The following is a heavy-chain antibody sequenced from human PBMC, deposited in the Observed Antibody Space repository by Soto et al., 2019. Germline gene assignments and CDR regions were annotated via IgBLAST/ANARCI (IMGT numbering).Heavy chain of an antibody. J-gene: IGHJ4*02. CDR2: ISAYNGNT. Sequence: GASVKVSCKASGYTFTSYGISWVRQAPGQGLEWMGWISAYNGNTNYAQKLQGRVTMTTDTSTSTAYMELRSLRSDDTAVYYCARGPSRYGNCSSYFDNGGQGPLVTVSS. CDR1: GYTFTSYG. V-gene: IGHV1-18*01. CDR3: ARGPSRYGNCSSYFDN. D-gene: IGHD2-15*01.